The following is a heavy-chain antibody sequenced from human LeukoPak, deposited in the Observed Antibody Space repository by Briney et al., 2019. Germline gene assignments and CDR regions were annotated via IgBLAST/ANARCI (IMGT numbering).Heavy chain of an antibody. D-gene: IGHD3-10*01. Sequence: GGTLRLSCAASGFTFSSYGMSCVRQAPGRGLECVSAISGSGGNTYYADSVKGRFTISRDNSKNTLYLQMNSLRAEDTAVYYCARSELGYNYYYMDVWGKGTTVTISS. CDR2: ISGSGGNT. J-gene: IGHJ6*03. V-gene: IGHV3-23*01. CDR1: GFTFSSYG. CDR3: ARSELGYNYYYMDV.